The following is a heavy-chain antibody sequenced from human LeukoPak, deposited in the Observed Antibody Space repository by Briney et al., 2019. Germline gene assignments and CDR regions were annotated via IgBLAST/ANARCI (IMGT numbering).Heavy chain of an antibody. CDR3: AKSFDSSARYSTFDI. V-gene: IGHV3-23*01. CDR1: GFTFSSYA. CDR2: ISGSGGST. D-gene: IGHD3-22*01. J-gene: IGHJ3*02. Sequence: PGGSLRLSCAASGFTFSSYAMHWVRQAPGRGLEWVSGISGSGGSTYYADFVMGRFTISRDNSKTTLYLRMTSLRAEDTAVYYCAKSFDSSARYSTFDIWGQGTMVTVSS.